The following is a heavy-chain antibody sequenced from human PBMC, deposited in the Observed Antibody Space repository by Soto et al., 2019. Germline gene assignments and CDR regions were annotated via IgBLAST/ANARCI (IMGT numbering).Heavy chain of an antibody. D-gene: IGHD3-10*01. CDR3: ARGPGASGTYHYYFDY. V-gene: IGHV4-61*01. J-gene: IGHJ4*02. CDR2: IYYSGST. CDR1: GGSVSSGSYY. Sequence: SETLSLTCTVSGGSVSSGSYYWSWIRQPPGKGLEWIGYIYYSGSTNYNPSLKSRVTISLDASKNQFSLKLSSVTAADTAVYYCARGPGASGTYHYYFDYWGPGTLVTVPQ.